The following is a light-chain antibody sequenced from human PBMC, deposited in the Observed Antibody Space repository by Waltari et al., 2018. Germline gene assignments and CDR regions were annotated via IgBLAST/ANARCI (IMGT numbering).Light chain of an antibody. CDR2: AAS. Sequence: QMTQSPSSRSASVGARFTLTFVASPGITNFLAWYQQKPGKVPKLLIYAASTLQSGVPSRFSGSGSGTDFTLTISSLQAEDVATYYCQKYNNVPLTFGGGTKVEI. CDR1: PGITNF. CDR3: QKYNNVPLT. V-gene: IGKV1-27*01. J-gene: IGKJ4*01.